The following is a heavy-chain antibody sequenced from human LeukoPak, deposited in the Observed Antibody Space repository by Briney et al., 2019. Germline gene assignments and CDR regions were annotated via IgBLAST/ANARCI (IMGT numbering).Heavy chain of an antibody. V-gene: IGHV3-48*04. J-gene: IGHJ5*02. D-gene: IGHD6-19*01. CDR1: GFTFSTYS. Sequence: PGGSLRLSCAAFGFTFSTYSMNWVRQAPGKGLEWVSYITSSSKTIYYADSVKGRFTISRDNAKNSLYLQMNSLRAEDTAVYYCARDLSGWYSNWFDLWGQGTLVTVSS. CDR2: ITSSSKTI. CDR3: ARDLSGWYSNWFDL.